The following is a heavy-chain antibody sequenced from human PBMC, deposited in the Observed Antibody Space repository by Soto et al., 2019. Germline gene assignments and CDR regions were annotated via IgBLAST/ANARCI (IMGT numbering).Heavy chain of an antibody. Sequence: QVQLVQSGAEVKKPGSSVKVSCKASGGTFSSYAISWVRQAPGQGLEWMGGIIPIFGTANYAQKFQGRVTNTADESTSTAYRGLSSLRSEDTAVYYCARGSYGSGSYYNVHYYGMDVWGQGTTVTVSS. D-gene: IGHD3-10*01. V-gene: IGHV1-69*12. CDR3: ARGSYGSGSYYNVHYYGMDV. CDR1: GGTFSSYA. J-gene: IGHJ6*02. CDR2: IIPIFGTA.